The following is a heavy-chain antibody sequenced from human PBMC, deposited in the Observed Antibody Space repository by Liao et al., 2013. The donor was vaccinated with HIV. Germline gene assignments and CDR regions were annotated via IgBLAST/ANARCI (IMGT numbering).Heavy chain of an antibody. Sequence: QVQLQQWGAGLLKPSETLSLTCAVYGGSFSGYYWSWIRQPAGKGLEWIGRIYTSGSTNYNPSLKSRVTISVDTSKNQFSLKLSSVTAADTAVYYCARGRRVLVTAFDIWGQGTMVTVSS. CDR2: IYTSGST. CDR3: ARGRRVLVTAFDI. V-gene: IGHV4-59*10. CDR1: GGSFSGYY. J-gene: IGHJ3*02. D-gene: IGHD3-22*01.